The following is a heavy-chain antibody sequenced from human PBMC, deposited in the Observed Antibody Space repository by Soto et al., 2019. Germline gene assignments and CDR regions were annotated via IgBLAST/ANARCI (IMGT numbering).Heavy chain of an antibody. CDR3: TIVRVADSALDH. CDR1: GFIFSTNG. J-gene: IGHJ4*02. D-gene: IGHD3-10*02. Sequence: QVQLVEAGGGVGQPGRSLRLSCVGSGFIFSTNGMQLVRQTPGKGLEWVAFKSYDGSDTLYADSVKGRFTISSDNSKNTLYLHMSNLRAEDTAMYYCTIVRVADSALDHWGQGTLVTVSS. V-gene: IGHV3-33*08. CDR2: KSYDGSDT.